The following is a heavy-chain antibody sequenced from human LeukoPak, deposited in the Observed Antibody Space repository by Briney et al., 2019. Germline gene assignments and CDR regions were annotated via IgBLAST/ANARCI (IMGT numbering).Heavy chain of an antibody. CDR2: ISYDGSNR. CDR3: ARDSPSHFDY. Sequence: GGSLRLSCAASGFTFSSYAMHWVRQAPGKGLEWVAVISYDGSNRYYADSVKGRFTISRDNSKNTLYPQMNSLRTEDTAVYYCARDSPSHFDYWGQGTLVTVSS. J-gene: IGHJ4*02. V-gene: IGHV3-30-3*01. CDR1: GFTFSSYA. D-gene: IGHD2-2*01.